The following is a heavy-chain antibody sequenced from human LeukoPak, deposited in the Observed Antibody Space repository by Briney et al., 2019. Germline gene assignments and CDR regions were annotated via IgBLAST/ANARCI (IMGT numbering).Heavy chain of an antibody. Sequence: ASVKVSCKASGYTFTGYYMPWGRQAPGQGLEWMGRINPNSGGTNYAQKFQGRVTMTRDTSISTAYMELSRLRSDDTAVYYCARDRRVPGTTFGYNWFDPWGQGTLVTVSS. CDR2: INPNSGGT. D-gene: IGHD1-7*01. V-gene: IGHV1-2*06. CDR3: ARDRRVPGTTFGYNWFDP. J-gene: IGHJ5*02. CDR1: GYTFTGYY.